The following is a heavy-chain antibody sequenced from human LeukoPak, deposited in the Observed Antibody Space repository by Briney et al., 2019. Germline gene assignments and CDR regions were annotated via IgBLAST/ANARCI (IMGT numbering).Heavy chain of an antibody. CDR1: SYTFSSFG. J-gene: IGHJ4*02. CDR3: AKDGGSGWYPSDFDY. D-gene: IGHD6-19*01. Sequence: GGSLRLSCAASSYTFSSFGVNWVRHAPGKGLEWVSYISWSSDPTLHSSDAVTGQFTTCRDNTKTSLYLQMNSLRGADTAIYYCAKDGGSGWYPSDFDYWGQGTLVSVSS. V-gene: IGHV3-48*03. CDR2: ISWSSDPTL.